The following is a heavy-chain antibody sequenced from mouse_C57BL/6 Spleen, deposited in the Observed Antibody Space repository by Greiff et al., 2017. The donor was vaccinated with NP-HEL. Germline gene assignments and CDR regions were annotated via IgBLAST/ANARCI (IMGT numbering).Heavy chain of an antibody. CDR3: ARSGDYDRFAY. V-gene: IGHV1-82*01. Sequence: QVQLQQSGPELVKPGASVKISCKASGYAFSSSWMNWVKQRPGKGLEWIGRIYPGDGDTNYNGKFKGKATLTADKSSSPAYMQLSSLTSEDSAVYFCARSGDYDRFAYWGQGTLVTVSA. J-gene: IGHJ3*01. D-gene: IGHD2-4*01. CDR1: GYAFSSSW. CDR2: IYPGDGDT.